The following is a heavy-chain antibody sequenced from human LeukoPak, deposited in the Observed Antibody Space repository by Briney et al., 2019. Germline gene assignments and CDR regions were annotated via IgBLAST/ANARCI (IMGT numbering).Heavy chain of an antibody. D-gene: IGHD4-17*01. CDR1: GYTFTGYY. Sequence: ASVKVSCKASGYTFTGYYMHWVRQAPGQGLEWMGWINPNSGGTNYAQKFQGWVTMTRDTSIGTAYMELSRLRSDDTAVYYCARPKGLYGDYEGGFDYWGQGTLVTVSS. CDR2: INPNSGGT. CDR3: ARPKGLYGDYEGGFDY. V-gene: IGHV1-2*04. J-gene: IGHJ4*02.